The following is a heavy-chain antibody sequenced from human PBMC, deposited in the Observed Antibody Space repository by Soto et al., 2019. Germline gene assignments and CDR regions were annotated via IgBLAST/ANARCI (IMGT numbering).Heavy chain of an antibody. V-gene: IGHV3-30*18. Sequence: QVQLVDSGGDMVQPGMSLRLSCAASGFTFSNYAMYWVRQAPGKGLEWVAVISSDGNSKYYADSVKRRFTISRDNSKNTLYLQMNSLRTEDTAVYYCAKVPLALRHFAYWGRGTLVTVSS. D-gene: IGHD5-12*01. CDR2: ISSDGNSK. CDR3: AKVPLALRHFAY. CDR1: GFTFSNYA. J-gene: IGHJ4*02.